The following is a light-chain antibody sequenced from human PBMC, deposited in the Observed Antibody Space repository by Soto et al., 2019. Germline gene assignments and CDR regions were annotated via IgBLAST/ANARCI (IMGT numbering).Light chain of an antibody. Sequence: DIQMTQSPSTLSASVGDRVTITCRASQSISGWLAWYQQKPGKAPKLLIYDASSLESGVPSRFSGSGSGTEFALTISSLQSEDFAVYFCLQYNNWPPGYSFGQGTKLEIK. CDR2: DAS. J-gene: IGKJ2*03. CDR3: LQYNNWPPGYS. CDR1: QSISGW. V-gene: IGKV1-5*01.